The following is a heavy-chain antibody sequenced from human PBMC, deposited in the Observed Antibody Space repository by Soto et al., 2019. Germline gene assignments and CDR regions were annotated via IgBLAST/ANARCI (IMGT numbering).Heavy chain of an antibody. CDR2: IYYSGST. Sequence: SETLSLTCTVSCGSISSYYWSWIRQPPGKGLEWIGYIYYSGSTNYNPSLKSRVTISVDKSKNQFSLKLSSVTAADTAVYYCARDVAVAGTDFDYWGQGTLVTVSS. D-gene: IGHD6-19*01. CDR1: CGSISSYY. J-gene: IGHJ4*02. CDR3: ARDVAVAGTDFDY. V-gene: IGHV4-59*12.